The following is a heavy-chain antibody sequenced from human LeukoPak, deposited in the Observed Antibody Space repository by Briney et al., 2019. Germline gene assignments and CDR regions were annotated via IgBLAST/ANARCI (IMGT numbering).Heavy chain of an antibody. D-gene: IGHD1-14*01. CDR3: TRDRGTRALDY. V-gene: IGHV3-33*08. Sequence: GGSLRLSCAASGFTVSSNFMNWVRQAPGKGLEWVALISYDGTNKYYADSVKGRFTISRDNSKNTLSLQMNSLRAEDTAVYYCTRDRGTRALDYWGQGTLVTVSS. J-gene: IGHJ4*02. CDR1: GFTVSSNF. CDR2: ISYDGTNK.